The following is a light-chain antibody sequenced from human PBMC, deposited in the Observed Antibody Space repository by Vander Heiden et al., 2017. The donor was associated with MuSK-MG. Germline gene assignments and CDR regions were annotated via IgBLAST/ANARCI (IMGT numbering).Light chain of an antibody. CDR3: QQANRFPLT. Sequence: DIPMPQSPSSVSASVGDRVTITCQARQGRGSWLAWYQQKPGKATKLLSDAASSLQGGGPSRCSGRGSGTDFTLTSSSLQPEYVVTYYWQQANRFPLTFGGGTKVEIK. CDR2: AAS. J-gene: IGKJ4*01. CDR1: QGRGSW. V-gene: IGKV1D-12*01.